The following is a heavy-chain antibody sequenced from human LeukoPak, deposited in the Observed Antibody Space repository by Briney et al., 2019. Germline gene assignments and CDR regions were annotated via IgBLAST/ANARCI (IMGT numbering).Heavy chain of an antibody. D-gene: IGHD2-2*03. V-gene: IGHV4-59*01. J-gene: IGHJ6*03. CDR3: ARVDIVVVPAANDCFSLDPACYYYYYYMDV. Sequence: SETLSLTCTVSGGSISSYYWSWIRQPPGKGLEWIGYIYYSGSTNYNPSLKSRVTISVDTSKNQFSLKLSSVTAADTAVYYCARVDIVVVPAANDCFSLDPACYYYYYYMDVWGKGTTVTISS. CDR1: GGSISSYY. CDR2: IYYSGST.